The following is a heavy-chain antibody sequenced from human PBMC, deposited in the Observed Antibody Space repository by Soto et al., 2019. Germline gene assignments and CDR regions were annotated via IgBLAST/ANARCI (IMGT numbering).Heavy chain of an antibody. V-gene: IGHV4-31*03. CDR3: VREKYYDRSGYYSLFDY. CDR1: GGSISSGGYY. Sequence: SETLSLTCTVSGGSISSGGYYWSWIRQHPGKGLEWIGYIYYSGSTYYNPSLKSRVTISVDTSKNQFSLKLTSVTAANTAVYYCVREKYYDRSGYYSLFDYWGQGTQVNVS. D-gene: IGHD3-22*01. J-gene: IGHJ4*02. CDR2: IYYSGST.